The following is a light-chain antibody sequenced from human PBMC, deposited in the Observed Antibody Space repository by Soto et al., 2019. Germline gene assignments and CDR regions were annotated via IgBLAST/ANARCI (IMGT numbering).Light chain of an antibody. CDR1: QDIRNE. J-gene: IGKJ1*01. Sequence: DIQMTQSPSSLSASVGDRVTITCRASQDIRNELGWFQQKPGKAPKRLIYIASSLQSGVPSRFSGSGSGTEFTLTISSLQPEDYTTYYCLQHNDYPPTFGQGTKVEI. V-gene: IGKV1-17*01. CDR2: IAS. CDR3: LQHNDYPPT.